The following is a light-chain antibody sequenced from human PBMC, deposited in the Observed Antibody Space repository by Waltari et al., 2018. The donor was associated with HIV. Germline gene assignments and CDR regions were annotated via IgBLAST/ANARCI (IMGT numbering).Light chain of an antibody. CDR2: QTS. J-gene: IGKJ2*01. Sequence: DVQMTQSPSTLSASVGDKVTITCRASQIIHNWLAWYQQKPGKPPKLLIYQTSYLESGVPSRFSGSGSGADFTLTIDGLQPDDFATYYCQQYNSHSYTFGQGTKVDVK. CDR3: QQYNSHSYT. V-gene: IGKV1-5*03. CDR1: QIIHNW.